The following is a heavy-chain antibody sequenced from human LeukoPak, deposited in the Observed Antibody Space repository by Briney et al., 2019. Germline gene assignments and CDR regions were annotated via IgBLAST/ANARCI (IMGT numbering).Heavy chain of an antibody. CDR3: VSYSDSSGYLAYFDF. D-gene: IGHD3-22*01. V-gene: IGHV4-61*08. J-gene: IGHJ4*02. Sequence: PSETLSLTCSVSGGSVNSGDYYWNWIRQPPGKGLKYIGYIYYSGSTNYNPSLKSRVTMSLDRSKNQFSLRLSSVTAADTAVYYCVSYSDSSGYLAYFDFWGQGTLVTASS. CDR1: GGSVNSGDYY. CDR2: IYYSGST.